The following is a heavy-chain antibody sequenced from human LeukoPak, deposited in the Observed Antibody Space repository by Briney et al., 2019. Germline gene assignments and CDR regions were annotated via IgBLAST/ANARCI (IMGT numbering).Heavy chain of an antibody. D-gene: IGHD5-24*01. V-gene: IGHV3-23*01. J-gene: IGHJ3*01. Sequence: GGSLRLSCAASGFTFSVAAMTWGRQAPGKGLEWVSLIGASGESTYYADSVKGRFTISRDNSKNTLSLQMNSLRVEDTAMYFCAKDIQLSTWGLGTMVTVSS. CDR3: AKDIQLST. CDR1: GFTFSVAA. CDR2: IGASGEST.